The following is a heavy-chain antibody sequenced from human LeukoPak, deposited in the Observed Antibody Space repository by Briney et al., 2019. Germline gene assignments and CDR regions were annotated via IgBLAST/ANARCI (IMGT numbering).Heavy chain of an antibody. J-gene: IGHJ4*02. Sequence: GGSLRLSCAVSGFSVRTTYMSWVRQAPGKGPEWVSVVYTGGGTDHADSVKGRFTISRDNSKNTLYLQMNSLRAEDTAVYYCAKDTARYFDWSNSYDYWGQGTLVTVSS. CDR1: GFSVRTTY. CDR3: AKDTARYFDWSNSYDY. CDR2: VYTGGGT. V-gene: IGHV3-53*01. D-gene: IGHD3-9*01.